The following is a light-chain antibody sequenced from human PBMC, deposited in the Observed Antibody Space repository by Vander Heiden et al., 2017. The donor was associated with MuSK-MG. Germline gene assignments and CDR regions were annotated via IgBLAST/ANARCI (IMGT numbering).Light chain of an antibody. CDR1: QDISNY. CDR2: AAS. J-gene: IGKJ1*01. V-gene: IGKV1-27*01. Sequence: DLQMTQSPSSLSASVGDRVTITCRASQDISNYLAWYQQRPGKVPKLLIFAASTLQSGVPSRFSGSGSGTDFTLTVSSLQPEDVATYYCQKYNGALWAFGQGTKVEIK. CDR3: QKYNGALWA.